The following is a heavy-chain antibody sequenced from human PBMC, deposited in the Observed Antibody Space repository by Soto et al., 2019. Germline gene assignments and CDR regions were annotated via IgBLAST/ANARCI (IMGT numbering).Heavy chain of an antibody. V-gene: IGHV3-23*01. CDR2: ISGSGGST. CDR3: AKCRPTSGWLGMAAFEI. D-gene: IGHD6-19*01. Sequence: PGGSLRLSCAASGFTFRSYAMNWVRQAPGKGLEWVSTISGSGGSTYYADSVKGRFTISRDNSKNTLYMQMNSLRAEDTAIYYCAKCRPTSGWLGMAAFEIWGQGTVVTVSS. J-gene: IGHJ3*02. CDR1: GFTFRSYA.